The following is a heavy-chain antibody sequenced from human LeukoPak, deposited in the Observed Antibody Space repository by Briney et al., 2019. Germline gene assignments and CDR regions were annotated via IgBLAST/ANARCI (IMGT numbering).Heavy chain of an antibody. V-gene: IGHV3-53*01. CDR3: ARSLDYYDSRGGFDF. Sequence: GGSLRLSCAASGFTVNTNYMNWVRQAPGKGLEWVSVIYRGGTTYYADSVKGRFTISRDNSKNTLYLQMNSLRAEDTAVYFCARSLDYYDSRGGFDFWGQGTLVTVSS. CDR2: IYRGGTT. CDR1: GFTVNTNY. J-gene: IGHJ4*02. D-gene: IGHD3-22*01.